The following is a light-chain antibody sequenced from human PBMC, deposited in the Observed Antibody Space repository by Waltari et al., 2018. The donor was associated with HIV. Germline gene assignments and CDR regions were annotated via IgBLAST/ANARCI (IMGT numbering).Light chain of an antibody. J-gene: IGLJ2*01. CDR2: EVS. CDR1: RSDVGGYNL. V-gene: IGLV2-23*02. Sequence: QSALTQPASVSGSPRQWITISCTGTRSDVGGYNLVSSYQQHPGKAPKLMIYEVSKRPSGVSNRFSGSKSGNTASLTISGLQAEDEADYYCCAYVGSTTYVIFGGGTKLTVL. CDR3: CAYVGSTTYVI.